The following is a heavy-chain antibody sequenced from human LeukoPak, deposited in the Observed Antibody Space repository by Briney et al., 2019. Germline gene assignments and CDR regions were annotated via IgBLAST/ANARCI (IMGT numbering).Heavy chain of an antibody. D-gene: IGHD3-16*02. Sequence: SETLSLTCTVSDDSISSGAYYWGWIRQPPGKGLEWIGYIYHSGSTYYNPSLKSRVTISVDTSKNQFSLKPSSVTAADTAVYYCARHRLGFGGVIPRLYAFDIWGQGTMVTVSS. CDR1: DDSISSGAYY. CDR3: ARHRLGFGGVIPRLYAFDI. J-gene: IGHJ3*02. CDR2: IYHSGST. V-gene: IGHV4-30-2*01.